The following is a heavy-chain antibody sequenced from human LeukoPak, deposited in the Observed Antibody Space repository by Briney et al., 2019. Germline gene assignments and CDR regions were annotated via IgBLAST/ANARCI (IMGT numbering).Heavy chain of an antibody. Sequence: SETLSLTCTVSGGSISSYYWSWIRQPPGKGLEWIGYIYYSGSTNYNPSLKSRVTISVDTSKNQFSLKLSSVTAADTAVYYCAASYYDFWSGYPPGGFGYWGQGTLVTVSS. CDR3: AASYYDFWSGYPPGGFGY. CDR2: IYYSGST. V-gene: IGHV4-59*08. J-gene: IGHJ4*02. D-gene: IGHD3-3*01. CDR1: GGSISSYY.